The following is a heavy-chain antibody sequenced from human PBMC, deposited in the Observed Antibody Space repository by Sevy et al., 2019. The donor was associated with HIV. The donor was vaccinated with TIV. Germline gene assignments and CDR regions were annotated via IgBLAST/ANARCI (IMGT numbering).Heavy chain of an antibody. V-gene: IGHV3-30*02. J-gene: IGHJ4*02. CDR3: VKNTAAAGTGGFDY. Sequence: GGSLRLSCVVSGFTFSHHGMHWVRQAPGKGLEWVAFIGFDGNNENYADSMKGRFTISRDNSKNTLYLQMNSLRAEDTAVYYCVKNTAAAGTGGFDYWGQGTLVTVSS. CDR2: IGFDGNNE. D-gene: IGHD6-13*01. CDR1: GFTFSHHG.